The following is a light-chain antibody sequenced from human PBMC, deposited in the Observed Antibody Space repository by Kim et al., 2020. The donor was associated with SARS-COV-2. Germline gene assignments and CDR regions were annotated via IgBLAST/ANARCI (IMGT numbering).Light chain of an antibody. CDR2: YDS. Sequence: APGKTARITCGGNNIGRKSVHWYQQKPGQAHVLVIYYDSDRPSGTPERFSGSNSGNTATLTISRVEAGDEADYYCQVWDSSSDHVVFGGGTQLTIL. J-gene: IGLJ2*01. V-gene: IGLV3-21*04. CDR3: QVWDSSSDHVV. CDR1: NIGRKS.